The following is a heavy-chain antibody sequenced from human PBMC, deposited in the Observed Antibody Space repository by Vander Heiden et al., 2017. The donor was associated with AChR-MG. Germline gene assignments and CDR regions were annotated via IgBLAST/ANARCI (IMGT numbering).Heavy chain of an antibody. CDR3: AREYSSGGWYFDF. CDR1: GGSISSGGYY. CDR2: IYNSGST. D-gene: IGHD6-19*01. J-gene: IGHJ4*02. Sequence: QVQLQESGPGLVKPSQTLSLTCNVPGGSISSGGYYWSWIRQHPGKGLEWIGYIYNSGSTYYNPSLKSRVIISADTSKSQFSLKLSSVTAADTAVYYCAREYSSGGWYFDFWGQGTLVTVSS. V-gene: IGHV4-31*03.